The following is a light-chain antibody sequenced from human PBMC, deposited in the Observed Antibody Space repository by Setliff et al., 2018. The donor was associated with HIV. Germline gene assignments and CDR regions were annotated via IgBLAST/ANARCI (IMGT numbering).Light chain of an antibody. V-gene: IGLV1-40*01. CDR3: QSYDTSLSGV. J-gene: IGLJ1*01. CDR1: SSDIGAGYD. Sequence: QSVLTQPPSVSGAPGQRVTISCTGSSSDIGAGYDVQWYQQLPGTAPKLLIYGNINRPSGVPDRFSGSKSGTSASLAITGLQAEDEADYYCQSYDTSLSGVFGTGTKGTVL. CDR2: GNI.